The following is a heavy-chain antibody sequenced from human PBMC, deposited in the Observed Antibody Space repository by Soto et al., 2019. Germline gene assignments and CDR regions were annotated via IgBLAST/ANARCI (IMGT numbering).Heavy chain of an antibody. Sequence: GGSLRLSCAASGFSFDRYWMNWVRQAPGKGLEWVANINPDGSEKNYVDSVEGRITISRDNAKSSLYLQMNSLRAEETAVYYCAREPRFWTGTTDSFDVWGQGTMVTVSS. CDR2: INPDGSEK. J-gene: IGHJ3*01. CDR3: AREPRFWTGTTDSFDV. CDR1: GFSFDRYW. V-gene: IGHV3-7*05. D-gene: IGHD3-9*01.